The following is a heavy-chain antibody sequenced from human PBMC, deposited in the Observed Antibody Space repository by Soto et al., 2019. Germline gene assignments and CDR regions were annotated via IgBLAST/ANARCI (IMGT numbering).Heavy chain of an antibody. CDR1: GFTFSSYD. J-gene: IGHJ4*02. D-gene: IGHD1-7*01. CDR3: VRRVSGNYDY. Sequence: VQLAESGGGMVQPWGSLRLSCVASGFTFSSYDLHWVRQAPGQGLEYVSSISSNGGTTYYGNSVQGSFTISRDNSKNTLYLQMGSLRAEDMAVYYCVRRVSGNYDYWGQGTLVTVSS. CDR2: ISSNGGTT. V-gene: IGHV3-64*01.